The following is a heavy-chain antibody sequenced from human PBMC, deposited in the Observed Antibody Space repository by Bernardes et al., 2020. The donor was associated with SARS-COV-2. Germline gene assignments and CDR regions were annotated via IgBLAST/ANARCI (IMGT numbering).Heavy chain of an antibody. V-gene: IGHV1-2*02. Sequence: ASVKVSCKASGYTFTSYGISWVRQAPGQGLAWMGWTNANSGGTNYAQKVQGRVTMTRDTSINTAYVELSRLISDDTAVYYCARDRNNNWWGGTDYWGQGTLVSVSS. CDR3: ARDRNNNWWGGTDY. CDR2: TNANSGGT. D-gene: IGHD2-15*01. CDR1: GYTFTSYG. J-gene: IGHJ4*02.